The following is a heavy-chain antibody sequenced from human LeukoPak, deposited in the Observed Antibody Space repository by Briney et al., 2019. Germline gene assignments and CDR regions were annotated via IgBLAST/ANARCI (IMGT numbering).Heavy chain of an antibody. CDR3: ARSRHRGYSSGSFDF. CDR1: GGSISSYY. CDR2: IYYIGST. D-gene: IGHD5-18*01. Sequence: PSETLSLTCTVSGGSISSYYWSWIRQPPGKGLEWIGYIYYIGSTDYNPSLKSRVTISVDTSKNQFSLRLNSMTAADTAVYYCARSRHRGYSSGSFDFWGQGALVTVSS. V-gene: IGHV4-59*08. J-gene: IGHJ4*02.